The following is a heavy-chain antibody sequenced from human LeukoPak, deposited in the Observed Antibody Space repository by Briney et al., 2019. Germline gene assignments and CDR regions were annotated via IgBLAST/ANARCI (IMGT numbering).Heavy chain of an antibody. V-gene: IGHV4-34*01. J-gene: IGHJ5*02. D-gene: IGHD5-18*01. Sequence: SETLSLTCAVYGGSFSGYYWSWIRQPPGKGLEWIGEINHSGSTNYNPSLRSRVTISVDTSKNQFSLKLASVTAADTAIYYCAKGAGGFSYYNWFDPWGQGTLVTVSS. CDR2: INHSGST. CDR1: GGSFSGYY. CDR3: AKGAGGFSYYNWFDP.